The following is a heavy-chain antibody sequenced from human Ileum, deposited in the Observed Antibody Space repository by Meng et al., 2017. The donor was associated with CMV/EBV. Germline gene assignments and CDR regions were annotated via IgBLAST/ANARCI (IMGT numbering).Heavy chain of an antibody. Sequence: FTFSNYSRTWVRRTPGKGLEWVSSINYDGDGTYYEDYVKGRFTVSSDNSKKTLYLQMNSLRVEDTAVYYCAKDSVMVSGSRGSFDSWGQGTLVTVSS. D-gene: IGHD2-21*02. CDR1: FTFSNYS. CDR2: INYDGDGT. J-gene: IGHJ4*02. CDR3: AKDSVMVSGSRGSFDS. V-gene: IGHV3-23*01.